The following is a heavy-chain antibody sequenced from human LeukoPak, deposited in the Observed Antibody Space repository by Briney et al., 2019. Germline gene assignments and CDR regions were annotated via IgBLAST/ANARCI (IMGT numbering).Heavy chain of an antibody. CDR2: ISSSSSYI. CDR1: RFTSTSST. D-gene: IGHD6-13*01. Sequence: PVGSLRLSCAASRFTSTSSTMNSVRQTPGGGLEWVSSISSSSSYIYYADSVKGRFTISRDNAKNSLYLQMNSLRAEDTAVYYCASIAAAAHWGQGTLVTVSS. J-gene: IGHJ4*02. V-gene: IGHV3-21*01. CDR3: ASIAAAAH.